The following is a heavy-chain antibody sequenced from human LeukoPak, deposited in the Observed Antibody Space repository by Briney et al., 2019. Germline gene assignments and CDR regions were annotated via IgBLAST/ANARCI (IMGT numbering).Heavy chain of an antibody. D-gene: IGHD6-13*01. CDR3: ARDIWRSSCPD. CDR2: ISYDGSNK. Sequence: GRSVRLSCAASGFTFSSYVMHWVRQAPGKGLEWVAVISYDGSNKYYADSVKGRFAISRDNSKNTLYLQMNSLRAEDTAVYYCARDIWRSSCPDWGQASLLTVSS. CDR1: GFTFSSYV. J-gene: IGHJ4*02. V-gene: IGHV3-30*09.